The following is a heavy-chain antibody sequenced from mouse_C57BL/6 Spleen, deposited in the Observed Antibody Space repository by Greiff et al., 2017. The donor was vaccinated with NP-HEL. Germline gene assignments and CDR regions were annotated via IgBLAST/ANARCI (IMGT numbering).Heavy chain of an antibody. J-gene: IGHJ3*01. CDR1: GFTFSSYA. CDR3: ARDNGSSLFAY. D-gene: IGHD1-1*01. V-gene: IGHV5-4*01. CDR2: ISDGGSYT. Sequence: EVKLMESGGGLVKPGGSLKLSCAASGFTFSSYAMSWVRQTPEKRLEWVATISDGGSYTYYPDNVKGRFTISRDNAKNNLYLQMSHLKSEDTAMYYCARDNGSSLFAYWGQGTLVTVSA.